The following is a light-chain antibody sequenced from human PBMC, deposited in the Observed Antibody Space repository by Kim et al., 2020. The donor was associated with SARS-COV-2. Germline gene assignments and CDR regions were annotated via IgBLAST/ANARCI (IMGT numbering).Light chain of an antibody. CDR1: QSVSSN. CDR2: AAS. V-gene: IGKV3-15*01. Sequence: VPPGERATIPGRASQSVSSNIAWYQHKPGQAPRRLIYAASPRATGIPARFSGSGSGTEFTLTISSLQSEDFAVYYCQQYNKWPLTFGGGTKVDIK. CDR3: QQYNKWPLT. J-gene: IGKJ4*01.